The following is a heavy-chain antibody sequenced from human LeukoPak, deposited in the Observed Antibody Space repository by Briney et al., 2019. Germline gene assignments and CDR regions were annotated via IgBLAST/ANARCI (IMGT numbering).Heavy chain of an antibody. CDR3: ARGYRGYSYAYAWFDY. CDR1: GGSFSGYY. J-gene: IGHJ4*02. V-gene: IGHV4-34*01. Sequence: SETLSLTCAVYGGSFSGYYWSWIRQPPGKGLEWIGEMNHSGSTNYNPSLKSRVTISVDTSKNQFSLKLSSVTAADTAVYYCARGYRGYSYAYAWFDYWGQGTLVTVSS. CDR2: MNHSGST. D-gene: IGHD5-18*01.